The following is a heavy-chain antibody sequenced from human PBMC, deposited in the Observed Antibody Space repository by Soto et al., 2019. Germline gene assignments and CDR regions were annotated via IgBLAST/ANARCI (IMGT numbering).Heavy chain of an antibody. Sequence: GGSLRLSCAASGFTFSSYAMHWVRQAPGKGLEWVSAISGSGSSTYYADSVKGRFTISRDNSKNTLYLQMNSLRAEDTAVYYCAKVPQLVYMPRWGQGTLVTVSS. V-gene: IGHV3-23*01. J-gene: IGHJ4*02. CDR3: AKVPQLVYMPR. D-gene: IGHD6-6*01. CDR2: ISGSGSST. CDR1: GFTFSSYA.